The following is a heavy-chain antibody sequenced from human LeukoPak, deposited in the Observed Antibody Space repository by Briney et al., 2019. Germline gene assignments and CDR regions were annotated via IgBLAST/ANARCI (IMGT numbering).Heavy chain of an antibody. CDR1: GYTFIGYY. CDR3: ARDLSSTWRNNWFDP. CDR2: INHNSGGT. D-gene: IGHD6-13*01. Sequence: GASVKVSCKASGYTFIGYYIHWVRQAPGQGLEWMGWINHNSGGTNYAQKFQGRVTMTRDTSISTAYMELSRLRSDDTAVYYCARDLSSTWRNNWFDPWGQGTLVTVSS. V-gene: IGHV1-2*02. J-gene: IGHJ5*02.